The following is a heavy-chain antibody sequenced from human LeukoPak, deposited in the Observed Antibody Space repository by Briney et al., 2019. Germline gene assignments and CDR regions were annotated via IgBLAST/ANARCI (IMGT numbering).Heavy chain of an antibody. D-gene: IGHD5-12*01. CDR2: ISSSSSYI. J-gene: IGHJ4*02. Sequence: GGSLRLSCAASGFTFSSYSMNWVRQAPGKGLEWVSSISSSSSYIYYADSVKGRFTISRDNAKNSLYLQMNRLRAEDTAVYYCARDSSWIEVATNNDYWGQGTLVTVSS. CDR3: ARDSSWIEVATNNDY. V-gene: IGHV3-21*01. CDR1: GFTFSSYS.